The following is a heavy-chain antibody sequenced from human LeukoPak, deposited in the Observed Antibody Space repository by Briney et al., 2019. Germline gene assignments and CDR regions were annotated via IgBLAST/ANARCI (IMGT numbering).Heavy chain of an antibody. Sequence: GESLRISCKGSGYSFTSYWIGWVRQMPGKGLEWMGIIYPGDSDTRYSPSFQGQVTISADKSISTAYLQWSSLKASDTAMYYCASRTRGYCTNGVCYKGGYAYWGQGTLVTVSS. CDR2: IYPGDSDT. CDR1: GYSFTSYW. J-gene: IGHJ4*02. V-gene: IGHV5-51*01. CDR3: ASRTRGYCTNGVCYKGGYAY. D-gene: IGHD2-8*01.